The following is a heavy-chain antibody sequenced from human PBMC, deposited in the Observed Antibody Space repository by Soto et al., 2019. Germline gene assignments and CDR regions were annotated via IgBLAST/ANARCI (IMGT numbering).Heavy chain of an antibody. CDR1: GYTFTSYA. Sequence: GASVKVSCKASGYTFTSYAMHWVRQAPGQRLEWMGWINAGNGNTKYSQKFQGRVTITRDTSASTAYMELSSLRSEDTAVYYCARGRPVTGYSSSWFGYCGQGTLLTLSS. D-gene: IGHD6-13*01. CDR2: INAGNGNT. CDR3: ARGRPVTGYSSSWFGY. J-gene: IGHJ5*01. V-gene: IGHV1-3*01.